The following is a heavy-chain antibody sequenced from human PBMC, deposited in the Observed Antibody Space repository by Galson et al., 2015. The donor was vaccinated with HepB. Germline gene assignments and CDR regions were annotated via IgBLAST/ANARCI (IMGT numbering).Heavy chain of an antibody. J-gene: IGHJ1*01. CDR2: FDPEDGET. CDR1: GYTLTELS. D-gene: IGHD6-6*01. CDR3: ATETKYKQLVAAEYFQH. Sequence: SVKVSCKVSGYTLTELSMHWVRQAPGKGLEWTGGFDPEDGETIYAQKFQGRVTMTEDTSTDTAYMELSSLRSEDTAVYYCATETKYKQLVAAEYFQHWGQGTLVTVSS. V-gene: IGHV1-24*01.